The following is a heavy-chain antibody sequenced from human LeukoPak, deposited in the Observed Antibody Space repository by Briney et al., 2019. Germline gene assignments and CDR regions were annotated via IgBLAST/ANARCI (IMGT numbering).Heavy chain of an antibody. J-gene: IGHJ6*02. V-gene: IGHV3-66*01. CDR3: ARDFRFGVILDTMDA. Sequence: GGSLRLSCAASGFTVSSSYMNWVRQAPGKGLEWVSVMYIDGNTYYADSVKGRFTVSRDNSKNTLFLQMNSLRAEDTAVYYCARDFRFGVILDTMDAWGQGTTVIVSS. CDR1: GFTVSSSY. D-gene: IGHD3-10*01. CDR2: MYIDGNT.